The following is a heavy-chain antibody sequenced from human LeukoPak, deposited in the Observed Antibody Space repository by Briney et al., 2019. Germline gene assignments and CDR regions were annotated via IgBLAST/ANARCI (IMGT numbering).Heavy chain of an antibody. CDR2: INPTAGNT. Sequence: ASVKVSCKASGYTFSNYYLHWVRQAPGQGLEWMGLINPTAGNTYYAQRFQGRVTMTRNTSTSTVYMELSSLRSENTAVYYCARIRDGYNDAYDIWGQGTMVTVPS. J-gene: IGHJ3*02. CDR3: ARIRDGYNDAYDI. V-gene: IGHV1-46*01. CDR1: GYTFSNYY. D-gene: IGHD5-24*01.